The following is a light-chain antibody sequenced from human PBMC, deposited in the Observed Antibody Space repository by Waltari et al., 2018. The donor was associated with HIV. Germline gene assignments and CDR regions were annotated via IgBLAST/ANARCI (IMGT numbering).Light chain of an antibody. Sequence: EIVLTQSPATLSVSPGERATLSCRASQSVSNNLAWYQKKPRQGPRVLIYGASTRATGTPARCSGSGSGAEFTLTISSLQSEDFAVYYCQQYNDGPLTFGQGTRLEIK. J-gene: IGKJ5*01. CDR2: GAS. V-gene: IGKV3-15*01. CDR3: QQYNDGPLT. CDR1: QSVSNN.